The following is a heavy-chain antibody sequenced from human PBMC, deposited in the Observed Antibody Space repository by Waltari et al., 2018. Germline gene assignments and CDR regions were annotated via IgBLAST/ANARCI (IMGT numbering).Heavy chain of an antibody. J-gene: IGHJ5*02. CDR1: GLSVSNAW. CDR2: LKSKSAGGTT. V-gene: IGHV3-15*01. D-gene: IGHD6-6*01. Sequence: EVQLAESGGGLVKPGGSLRLSCAISGLSVSNAWVGWVRQAPGKGLEWIGRLKSKSAGGTTDFAAPVQGRFTISRDDSKNTMNLQMNSLKTEDTAVYYCTTDRGISVRPLFDRWGRGTLVTVSS. CDR3: TTDRGISVRPLFDR.